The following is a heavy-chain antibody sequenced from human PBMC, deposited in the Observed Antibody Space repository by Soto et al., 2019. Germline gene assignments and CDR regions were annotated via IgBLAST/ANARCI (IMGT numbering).Heavy chain of an antibody. V-gene: IGHV3-23*01. J-gene: IGHJ2*01. CDR3: APSTVQLLWCFDL. Sequence: EVQLLESGGGLVQPGGSLRLSCAASGFTFSSYAMSWDRQAPGKGLEWVSAISGSGGSTYYADSVKGRFTISRDNSKNTLYLQMNSLRAEDTSVYYCAPSTVQLLWCFDLWGRGTLVTVSS. D-gene: IGHD4-17*01. CDR2: ISGSGGST. CDR1: GFTFSSYA.